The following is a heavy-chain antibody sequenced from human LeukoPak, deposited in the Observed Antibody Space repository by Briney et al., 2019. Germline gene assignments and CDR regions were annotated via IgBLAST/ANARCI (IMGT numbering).Heavy chain of an antibody. V-gene: IGHV1-2*02. CDR2: INPNSGDT. Sequence: ASVKVSCKASGGTFSSYAISWVRQAPGQGLEWMGWINPNSGDTNYPQKFQGRVTTTTDTSISTAYMELSRLKFDDTAVYYCARRGQDYWGQGTLVTVSS. J-gene: IGHJ4*02. CDR3: ARRGQDY. CDR1: GGTFSSYA. D-gene: IGHD3-10*01.